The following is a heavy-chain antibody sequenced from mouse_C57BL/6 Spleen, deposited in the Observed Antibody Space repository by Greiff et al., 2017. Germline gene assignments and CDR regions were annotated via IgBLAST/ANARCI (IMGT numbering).Heavy chain of an antibody. J-gene: IGHJ4*01. V-gene: IGHV1-53*01. CDR3: ARSRDSSGYYYAMDY. CDR1: GYTFTSYW. Sequence: VKLQQPGTELVKPGASVTLSCKASGYTFTSYWMHWVRQRPGQGLEWIGNINPSNGGTNYNEKFKSKATLTVDKSSSTAYMQLSSLTSEDSAVYYCARSRDSSGYYYAMDYWGQGTSVTVSS. D-gene: IGHD3-2*02. CDR2: INPSNGGT.